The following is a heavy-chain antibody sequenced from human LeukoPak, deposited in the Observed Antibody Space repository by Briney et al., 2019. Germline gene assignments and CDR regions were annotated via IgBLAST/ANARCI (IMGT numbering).Heavy chain of an antibody. J-gene: IGHJ6*02. CDR1: GGSISSYY. CDR2: IYYSGST. V-gene: IGHV4-59*01. D-gene: IGHD3-10*01. Sequence: SETLSLTCTVSGGSISSYYWSWIRQPPGKGLEWIGYIYYSGSTNYNPSLKSRVTISVDTSKNQFSLKLSSVTAADTAVYYCARDSLLWFGELNYYGMDVWGQGTTVTVSS. CDR3: ARDSLLWFGELNYYGMDV.